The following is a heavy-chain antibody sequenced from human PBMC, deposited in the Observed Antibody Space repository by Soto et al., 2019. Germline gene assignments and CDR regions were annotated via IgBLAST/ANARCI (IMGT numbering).Heavy chain of an antibody. CDR1: GGSVSSGSYY. D-gene: IGHD3-3*01. CDR2: IYYSGST. CDR3: ARTSFFGVVIVAFNI. J-gene: IGHJ3*02. V-gene: IGHV4-61*01. Sequence: SETLSLTCAVSGGSVSSGSYYWSWIRQPPGKGLEWIGYIYYSGSTNYNPSLKSRVTISVDTSKNQFSMKLSSVTAADTAVYKFARTSFFGVVIVAFNIWAKGTRVTVS.